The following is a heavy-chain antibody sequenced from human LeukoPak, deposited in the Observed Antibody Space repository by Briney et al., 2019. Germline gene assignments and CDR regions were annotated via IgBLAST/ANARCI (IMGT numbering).Heavy chain of an antibody. CDR3: ARVGAATYAFDI. CDR2: IGGSGGTT. Sequence: GGSLRLSCAASGFTFSRYAMSWVRQAPGKGLEWVSSIGGSGGTTYYADSVQGRFTISRDNAKNTLYLQMNSLRAEDTAVYYCARVGAATYAFDIWGQGTMVTVSS. J-gene: IGHJ3*02. D-gene: IGHD3-16*01. CDR1: GFTFSRYA. V-gene: IGHV3-23*01.